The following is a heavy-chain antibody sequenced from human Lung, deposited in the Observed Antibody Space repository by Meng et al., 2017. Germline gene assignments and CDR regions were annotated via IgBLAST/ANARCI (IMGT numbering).Heavy chain of an antibody. D-gene: IGHD1-14*01. CDR3: TIYNNGHI. CDR1: WSIFSDSD. Sequence: VQLGGSGGGLVQPGESLKPSWVGSWSIFSDSDVHWVRQASGKGLEWVGRIRTTGNTYTTTYSASVRGRFSISRDDSRNTAFLQMDGLKTEDTALYYCTIYNNGHIWGQGTLVTVSS. CDR2: IRTTGNTYTT. J-gene: IGHJ3*02. V-gene: IGHV3-73*01.